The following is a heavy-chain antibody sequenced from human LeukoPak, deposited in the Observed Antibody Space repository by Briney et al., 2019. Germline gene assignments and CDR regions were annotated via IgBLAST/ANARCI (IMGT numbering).Heavy chain of an antibody. D-gene: IGHD3-9*01. V-gene: IGHV4-28*01. CDR2: INYSGNT. CDR3: AALDYDILTGYYRGFDY. CDR1: RYSITSSNW. J-gene: IGHJ4*02. Sequence: SDTLSLTCAVSRYSITSSNWWGWIRQPPGKGLEWIGNINYSGNTNYNPSLKSRVTMSVDTSKNQFSLKLSSVTAADTAVYYCAALDYDILTGYYRGFDYWGQGTLVTVSS.